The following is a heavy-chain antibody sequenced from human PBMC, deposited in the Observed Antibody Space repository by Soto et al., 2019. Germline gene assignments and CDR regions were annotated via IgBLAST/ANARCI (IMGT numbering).Heavy chain of an antibody. D-gene: IGHD6-13*01. Sequence: EGQLVESGGGLVQPGGSKRLSCAASGFTFSSYSMNWVRQAPGKGLEWVSYISSSSSTIYYADSVKGRFTISRDNAKNSLYLQMNSLRAEDTAVYYCARYGFIAAAGLDYWGQGTLVTVSS. CDR3: ARYGFIAAAGLDY. CDR1: GFTFSSYS. CDR2: ISSSSSTI. J-gene: IGHJ4*02. V-gene: IGHV3-48*01.